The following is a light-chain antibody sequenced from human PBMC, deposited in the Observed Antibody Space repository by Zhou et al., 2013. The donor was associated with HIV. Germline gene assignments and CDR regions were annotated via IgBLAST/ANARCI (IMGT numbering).Light chain of an antibody. J-gene: IGKJ3*01. V-gene: IGKV1-39*01. Sequence: DMQVTQSPSSLSASVGDRVTITCRTSQNINSYLNWYQQKPGEAPKLLMYAASRLQSGVPSRFSGSGFGTDFTLTINSLQPEDFATYYCQQSYSTLPSFGPGTRVDI. CDR3: QQSYSTLPS. CDR1: QNINSY. CDR2: AAS.